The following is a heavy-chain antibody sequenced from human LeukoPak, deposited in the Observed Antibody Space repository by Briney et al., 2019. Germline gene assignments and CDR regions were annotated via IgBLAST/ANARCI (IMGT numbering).Heavy chain of an antibody. D-gene: IGHD4-17*01. CDR3: AKDRGIYADRLGPDY. J-gene: IGHJ4*02. Sequence: GGSLRLSCVASGFTFGSNAMHWVRQAPGKGLEWVAVISFDGSNRDYADSVKGRFIISRDNSKNILYMQMNSLRPEDTAVYYCAKDRGIYADRLGPDYWGQGTLVTVSS. CDR2: ISFDGSNR. CDR1: GFTFGSNA. V-gene: IGHV3-30*18.